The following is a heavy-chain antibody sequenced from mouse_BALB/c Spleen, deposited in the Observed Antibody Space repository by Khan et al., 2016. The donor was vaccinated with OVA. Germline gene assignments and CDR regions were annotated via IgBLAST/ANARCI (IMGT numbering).Heavy chain of an antibody. CDR1: GYSITSGYG. D-gene: IGHD1-2*01. CDR3: ARTARIKY. Sequence: EVQLLESGPGLVKPSQSLSLTCTVTGYSITSGYGWNWIRQFPGNKLEWMGYISYSGGTTYNPSLKSRISITRDQSQNQLFLQLNSVTTEDTATYYCARTARIKYWGQGTTLTGSS. V-gene: IGHV3-2*02. CDR2: ISYSGGT. J-gene: IGHJ2*01.